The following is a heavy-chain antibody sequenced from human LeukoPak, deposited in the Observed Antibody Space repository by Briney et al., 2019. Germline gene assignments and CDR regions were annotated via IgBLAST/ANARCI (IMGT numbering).Heavy chain of an antibody. V-gene: IGHV4-39*01. CDR2: IYYSGST. CDR3: ARHGLRYFAPGYFDY. J-gene: IGHJ4*02. Sequence: SETLSLTCTVSGDSISSSSYYWGWIRQPPGKGLEWIGSIYYSGSTYYNPSLKSRVTISVDTSKNQFSLKLSSVTAADTAVYYCARHGLRYFAPGYFDYWGQGTLVTVSS. CDR1: GDSISSSSYY. D-gene: IGHD3-9*01.